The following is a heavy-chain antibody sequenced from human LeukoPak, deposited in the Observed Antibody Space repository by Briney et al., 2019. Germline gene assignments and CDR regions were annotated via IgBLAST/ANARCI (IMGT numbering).Heavy chain of an antibody. CDR3: ARGAVTYDY. V-gene: IGHV3-48*03. Sequence: GGSLRLSCAASGLTFSSYEINWVRQAPGKRLEWVSYISSIGSTIYYADSVKGRFTISRDNAKNSLYLQMNSLRAEDTAVYYCARGAVTYDYWGQGTLVTVSS. CDR2: ISSIGSTI. J-gene: IGHJ4*02. CDR1: GLTFSSYE. D-gene: IGHD4-17*01.